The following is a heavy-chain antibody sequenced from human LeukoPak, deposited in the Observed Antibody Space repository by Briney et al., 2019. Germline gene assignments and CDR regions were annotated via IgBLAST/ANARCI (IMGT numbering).Heavy chain of an antibody. CDR3: AKDKVGATIFDY. J-gene: IGHJ4*02. CDR2: ISYDGSNK. V-gene: IGHV3-30*18. Sequence: PGGSLRLSCAASGFTFSSYGMHWVRQAPGKGLEWVAVISYDGSNKYYADSVKGRFTISRDNSKNTLYLQMNSLRAVDTAVYYCAKDKVGATIFDYWGQGTLVTVSS. CDR1: GFTFSSYG. D-gene: IGHD1-26*01.